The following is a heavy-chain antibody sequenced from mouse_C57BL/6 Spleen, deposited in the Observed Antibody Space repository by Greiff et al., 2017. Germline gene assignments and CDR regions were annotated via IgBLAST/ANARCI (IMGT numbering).Heavy chain of an antibody. J-gene: IGHJ1*03. Sequence: EVMLVESVAELVRPGASVKLSCTASGFNIKNTSMHWVKQRPEQGLEWIGRIDPANGSTKYAPKFQGKATITADTSSNTAYLQLSSLTSEDSAIYYCATTDWYFDVWGTGTTVTGSS. CDR3: ATTDWYFDV. D-gene: IGHD4-1*02. CDR1: GFNIKNTS. V-gene: IGHV14-3*01. CDR2: IDPANGST.